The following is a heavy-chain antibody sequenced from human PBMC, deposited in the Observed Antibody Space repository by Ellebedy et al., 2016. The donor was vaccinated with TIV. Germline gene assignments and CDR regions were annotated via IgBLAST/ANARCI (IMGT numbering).Heavy chain of an antibody. CDR1: GGSISSYY. D-gene: IGHD3-22*01. V-gene: IGHV4-4*07. CDR2: IYTSAST. CDR3: ARDVSYFYDSSGYFTRYYYYYGMDV. J-gene: IGHJ6*02. Sequence: SETLSLTCTVSGGSISSYYWSWIRQPAGKGLEWIGRIYTSASTNYSPSLKSRVTMSVETSKNQFSLKLSSVTAADTAVYYCARDVSYFYDSSGYFTRYYYYYGMDVWGQGTMVTVSS.